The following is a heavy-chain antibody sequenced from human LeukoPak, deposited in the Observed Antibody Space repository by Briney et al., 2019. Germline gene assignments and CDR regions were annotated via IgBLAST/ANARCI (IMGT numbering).Heavy chain of an antibody. CDR3: AKDLSLRSSDWYPGFDY. J-gene: IGHJ4*02. V-gene: IGHV3-53*01. CDR1: GFTVSSNY. Sequence: GGSLRLSCAASGFTVSSNYMSWVRQAPGKGLEWVSVIYSGGRTYYADSVKGRFTISRDNSKNTLYLQMNSLRAEDTAVYYCAKDLSLRSSDWYPGFDYWGQGTLVTVSS. D-gene: IGHD6-19*01. CDR2: IYSGGRT.